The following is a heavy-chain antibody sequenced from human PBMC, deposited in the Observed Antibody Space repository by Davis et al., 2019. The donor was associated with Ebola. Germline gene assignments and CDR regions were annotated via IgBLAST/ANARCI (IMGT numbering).Heavy chain of an antibody. CDR3: ARGRGSGSYFRFDY. CDR1: GGSFSGYY. V-gene: IGHV4-34*01. CDR2: INHSGST. J-gene: IGHJ4*02. Sequence: SETLSLTCAVYGGSFSGYYWSWIRQPPGKGLEWIGEINHSGSTNYNPSLKSRVTILVDTSKNQFSLKLSSVTAADTAVYYCARGRGSGSYFRFDYWGQGTLVTVSS. D-gene: IGHD1-26*01.